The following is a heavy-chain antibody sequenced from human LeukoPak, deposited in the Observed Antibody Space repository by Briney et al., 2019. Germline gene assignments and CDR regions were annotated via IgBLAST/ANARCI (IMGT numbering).Heavy chain of an antibody. CDR1: GFSFSDYY. Sequence: GGSLRLSCAASGFSFSDYYMSWIRQAPGKGLEWLSTIGTRGSRIDIADSMKGRLTISRDNAKRSLYLQVNGLTAENTAVYYCARLYGIQLGGRTGWFDPWGRGTLVIVSS. J-gene: IGHJ5*02. CDR3: ARLYGIQLGGRTGWFDP. V-gene: IGHV3-11*01. CDR2: IGTRGSRI. D-gene: IGHD5-24*01.